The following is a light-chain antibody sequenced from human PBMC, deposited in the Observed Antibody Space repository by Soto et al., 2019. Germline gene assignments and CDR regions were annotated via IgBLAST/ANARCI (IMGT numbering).Light chain of an antibody. CDR3: QHYNSYSEA. J-gene: IGKJ1*01. CDR2: KAS. Sequence: DIQMTQSPSTLSGSVGDRVTITCRASHTISSWLAWYQQKPGQAPKLLIYKASTLKSGVPSRFSGSGSGTEFTLTISSLQPDDFATYYCQHYNSYSEAFGQGTKVDIK. V-gene: IGKV1-5*03. CDR1: HTISSW.